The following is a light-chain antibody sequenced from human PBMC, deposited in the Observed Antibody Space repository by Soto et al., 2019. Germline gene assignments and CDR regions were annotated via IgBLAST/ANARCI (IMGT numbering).Light chain of an antibody. V-gene: IGKV3-11*01. CDR3: RLRANRPRT. J-gene: IGKJ1*01. Sequence: EIVLTQSPATLSLSPGERATLSCRAGQSIDSYLAWYQQKPGQAPRLLIYDASNRATGIPARFSGRGSGTDFTLTISSLEPEDFAVYYCRLRANRPRTFGQGTKVEIK. CDR2: DAS. CDR1: QSIDSY.